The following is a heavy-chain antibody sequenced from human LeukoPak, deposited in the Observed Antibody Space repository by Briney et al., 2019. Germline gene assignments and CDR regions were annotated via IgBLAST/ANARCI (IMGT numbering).Heavy chain of an antibody. Sequence: ASVKVSCKASGYTFTSYGISWVRQAPGQGLEWMGWISAYNGNTNYAQKLQGRVTMTTDTSTSTAYMELRSLRSDDTAVYYCARDVGITVADSFDPWGQGTLVTVSS. CDR3: ARDVGITVADSFDP. CDR2: ISAYNGNT. D-gene: IGHD6-13*01. V-gene: IGHV1-18*01. J-gene: IGHJ5*02. CDR1: GYTFTSYG.